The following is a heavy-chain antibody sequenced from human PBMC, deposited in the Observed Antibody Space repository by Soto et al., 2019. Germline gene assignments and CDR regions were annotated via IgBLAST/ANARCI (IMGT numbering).Heavy chain of an antibody. J-gene: IGHJ4*02. V-gene: IGHV1-18*01. Sequence: ASVKVSCKASGYTFTSYGISWVRQAPGQGLEWMGWINAYNGNTNYAQKLQGRVTMTTDTSTSTAYMELSSLRSDDTAVYYCARIAGRGSYSNYYFDYWGQGTLVTVSS. CDR3: ARIAGRGSYSNYYFDY. D-gene: IGHD4-4*01. CDR2: INAYNGNT. CDR1: GYTFTSYG.